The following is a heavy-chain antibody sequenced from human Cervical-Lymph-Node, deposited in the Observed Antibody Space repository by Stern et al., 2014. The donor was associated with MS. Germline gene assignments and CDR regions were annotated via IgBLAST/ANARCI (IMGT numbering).Heavy chain of an antibody. CDR3: AREDNAPTPLRYFDWLLSYGMDV. D-gene: IGHD3-9*01. CDR2: INTKPGNP. CDR1: GYTFTSYA. Sequence: VQLVESGSELKKPGASVKVSCKASGYTFTSYAMNWVRQAPGQGLEWMGWINTKPGNPTYAQGFTGRFVFSLDTSVSTAYLQISSLKAEDTAVYYCAREDNAPTPLRYFDWLLSYGMDVWGQGTTVTVSS. V-gene: IGHV7-4-1*02. J-gene: IGHJ6*02.